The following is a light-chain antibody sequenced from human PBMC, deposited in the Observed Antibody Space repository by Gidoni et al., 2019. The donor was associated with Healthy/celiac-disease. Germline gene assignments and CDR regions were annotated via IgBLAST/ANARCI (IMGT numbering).Light chain of an antibody. Sequence: EIVLTQSPGTLPLSPGERAPLSCRASQSVSSSYLAWYQQKPGQAPRLLIYGASSRATGIPDRFSGSGSGTDFTLTISRLEPEDFAVYYCQQYGSSPQIFTFGPGTKVDIK. CDR3: QQYGSSPQIFT. J-gene: IGKJ3*01. CDR2: GAS. V-gene: IGKV3-20*01. CDR1: QSVSSSY.